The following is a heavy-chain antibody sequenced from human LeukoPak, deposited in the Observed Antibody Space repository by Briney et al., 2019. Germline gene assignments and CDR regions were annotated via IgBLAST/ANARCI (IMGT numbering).Heavy chain of an antibody. D-gene: IGHD3-22*01. CDR2: IYYSGST. J-gene: IGHJ4*02. CDR1: GVSISSSSYY. CDR3: ASYYYDSSAYYGPFDY. V-gene: IGHV4-39*01. Sequence: SETLSLTCTVSGVSISSSSYYWGWIRQPPGKGLEWIGSIYYSGSTYYNPSLKSRVTISVDTSKNQFSLKLSSVTAVDTAVYYCASYYYDSSAYYGPFDYWGQGTLVTVSS.